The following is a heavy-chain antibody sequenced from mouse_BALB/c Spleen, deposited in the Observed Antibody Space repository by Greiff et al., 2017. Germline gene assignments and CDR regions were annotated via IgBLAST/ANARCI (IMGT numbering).Heavy chain of an antibody. D-gene: IGHD2-3*01. V-gene: IGHV1S81*02. CDR3: ARRGLLRYFDY. Sequence: QVQLQQPGAELVKPGASVKLSCKASGYTFTSYWMHWVKQRPGQGLEWIGEINPSNGRTNYNEKFKSKATLTVDKSSSTAYMQLSSLTSEDSAVYYCARRGLLRYFDYWGQGTTLTVSS. CDR2: INPSNGRT. CDR1: GYTFTSYW. J-gene: IGHJ2*01.